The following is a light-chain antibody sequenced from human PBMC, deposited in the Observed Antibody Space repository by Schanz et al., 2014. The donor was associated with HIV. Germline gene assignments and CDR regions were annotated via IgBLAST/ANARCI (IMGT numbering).Light chain of an antibody. Sequence: EIVMTQSPGTLSVSPGERATLSCRASQTVSNNLAWYQQKPGQAPRLLIYGASTRVTGIPARFSGSGSGTDFTLTISRLEPEDFAVYYCQQCGSSPLTFGGGTKVEIK. CDR1: QTVSNN. CDR2: GAS. CDR3: QQCGSSPLT. J-gene: IGKJ4*01. V-gene: IGKV3-20*01.